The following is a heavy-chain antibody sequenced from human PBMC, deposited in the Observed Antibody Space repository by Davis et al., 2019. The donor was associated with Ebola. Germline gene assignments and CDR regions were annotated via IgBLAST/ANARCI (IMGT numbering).Heavy chain of an antibody. CDR3: AKDQGYYGSGNPFDY. D-gene: IGHD3-10*01. CDR1: GFTFSSYG. J-gene: IGHJ4*02. V-gene: IGHV3-30*18. Sequence: PGGSLRLSCAASGFTFSSYGMHWVRQAPGKGLEWVAVISYDGSNKYYADSVKGQFTISRDNSKNTLYLQMNSLRAEDTAVYYCAKDQGYYGSGNPFDYWGQGTLVTVSS. CDR2: ISYDGSNK.